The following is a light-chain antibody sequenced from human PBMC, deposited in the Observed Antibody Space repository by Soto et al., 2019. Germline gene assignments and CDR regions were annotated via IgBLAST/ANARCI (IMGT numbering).Light chain of an antibody. Sequence: EIVLTQSPGTLSLSPGERATLSCRASQSVSSSYLAWYQQKPGQAPRLLIYGASSRATGIPDRFSGSGSGTAFTLTISRLEPEEFADYYCQQYGSSPAFGQGTRLAI. CDR2: GAS. CDR3: QQYGSSPA. J-gene: IGKJ5*01. V-gene: IGKV3-20*01. CDR1: QSVSSSY.